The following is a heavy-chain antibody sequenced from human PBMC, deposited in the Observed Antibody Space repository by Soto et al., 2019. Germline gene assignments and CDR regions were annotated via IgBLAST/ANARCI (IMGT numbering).Heavy chain of an antibody. J-gene: IGHJ6*02. CDR3: GRTISTRPYYAMDV. V-gene: IGHV1-69*12. CDR2: IIPVFGTV. D-gene: IGHD3-3*01. Sequence: QVQLVQSGAEVKKPGSSVKVSCKASGGTFNNYAFGWVRQAPGQGLEWMGGIIPVFGTVNNAEKFQGRVTITADESTSTAFMEVSNLRSEDSAVYYCGRTISTRPYYAMDVWGQGTTVSVSS. CDR1: GGTFNNYA.